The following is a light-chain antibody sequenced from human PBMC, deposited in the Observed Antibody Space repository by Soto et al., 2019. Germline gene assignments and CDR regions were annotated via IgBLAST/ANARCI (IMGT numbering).Light chain of an antibody. CDR3: QQYNNWPLT. CDR2: GAT. Sequence: TQSPGTLSLSPGERASLSCRASQTIYNTYLAWYQQKPGQAPRLLIYGATTRATGIPARFSGSGSGTEFTLTISSLQSEDFAVYCCQQYNNWPLTFGGGTKVDIK. V-gene: IGKV3D-15*01. CDR1: QTIYNTY. J-gene: IGKJ4*01.